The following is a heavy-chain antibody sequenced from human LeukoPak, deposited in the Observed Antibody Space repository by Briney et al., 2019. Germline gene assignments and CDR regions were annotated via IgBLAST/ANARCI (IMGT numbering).Heavy chain of an antibody. Sequence: SETLSLTCTVSGGSISSSSYYWGWIRQPPGKGLEWIGSIYYSGGTYYNPSLKSRVTISVDTSKNQFSLKLSSVTAADTAVYYCAREQLAPIFDYWGQGTLVTVSS. V-gene: IGHV4-39*07. CDR3: AREQLAPIFDY. D-gene: IGHD6-6*01. CDR1: GGSISSSSYY. J-gene: IGHJ4*02. CDR2: IYYSGGT.